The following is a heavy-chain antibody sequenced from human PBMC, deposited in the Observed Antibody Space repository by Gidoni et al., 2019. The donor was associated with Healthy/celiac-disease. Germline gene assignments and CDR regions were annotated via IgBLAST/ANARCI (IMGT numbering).Heavy chain of an antibody. J-gene: IGHJ4*02. CDR3: ARDAYYYVSSGYPFDY. CDR1: GFTFGSYG. CDR2: IWDDGSNK. V-gene: IGHV3-33*01. Sequence: QVQLVESGGGVVQPGRALRLSCAASGFTFGSYGMHWVRQAPGKGREGVAVIWDDGSNKYYADSVKGRFTISRDNSKNTLYLQMISLRDEDTAVYYCARDAYYYVSSGYPFDYWGQGTLVTVSS. D-gene: IGHD3-22*01.